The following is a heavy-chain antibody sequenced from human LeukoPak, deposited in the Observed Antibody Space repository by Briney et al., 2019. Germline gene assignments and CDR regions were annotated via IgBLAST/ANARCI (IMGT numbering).Heavy chain of an antibody. J-gene: IGHJ4*02. V-gene: IGHV3-48*01. CDR1: GFTYSSYS. CDR3: ARESRIVVVPAASDY. CDR2: ISSSSSTI. D-gene: IGHD2-2*01. Sequence: GGSLRLXCAASGFTYSSYSMNWVRQAPGKGLEWVSYISSSSSTIYYADSVKGRFTISRDNAKNSLYLQMNSLRAEDTAVYYCARESRIVVVPAASDYWGQGTLVTVSS.